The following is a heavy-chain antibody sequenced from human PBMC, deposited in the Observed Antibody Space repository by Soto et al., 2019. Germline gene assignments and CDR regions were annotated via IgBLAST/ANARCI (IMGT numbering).Heavy chain of an antibody. CDR2: IRPDGSDQ. Sequence: HGGSLRLSCAAFGGILIAYGRHWVRQAPGKGLEWLATIRPDGSDQWYAQSVRGQFTISRDNSRNTLYLQMNSLRAEDSAVYYCARDSTSGATYSGPSYYAMDVWGQGTTVTVS. V-gene: IGHV3-30*02. CDR3: ARDSTSGATYSGPSYYAMDV. CDR1: GGILIAYG. D-gene: IGHD2-15*01. J-gene: IGHJ6*02.